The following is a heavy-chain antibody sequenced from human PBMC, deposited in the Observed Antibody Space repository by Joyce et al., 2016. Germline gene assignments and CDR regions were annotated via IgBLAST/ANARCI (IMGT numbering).Heavy chain of an antibody. CDR2: INPDSGHT. V-gene: IGHV1-2*05. J-gene: IGHJ3*01. D-gene: IGHD2-2*01. CDR3: ARAPMPPYAFDV. Sequence: QVHLVQSGAEVKKPGASVKVSCKASGYTFSDSYIHWLRQAPGQGLQWMGRINPDSGHTIYVEKFQGRVTLTRDAAISTVYMEFSRLRSDDTVVYFCARAPMPPYAFDVWGQGTLVTVSA. CDR1: GYTFSDSY.